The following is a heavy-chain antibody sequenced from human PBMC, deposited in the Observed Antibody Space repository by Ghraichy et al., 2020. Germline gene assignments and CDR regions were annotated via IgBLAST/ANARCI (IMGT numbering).Heavy chain of an antibody. CDR2: INHSGST. CDR3: ARGPLWFGEFRS. D-gene: IGHD3-10*01. Sequence: SETLSLTCAVYGGSFSGYYWSWIRQPPGKGLEWIGEINHSGSTNYNPSLKSRVTISVDTSKNQFSLKLSSVTAADTAVYYCARGPLWFGEFRSWGQGTLVTVSS. V-gene: IGHV4-34*01. J-gene: IGHJ5*02. CDR1: GGSFSGYY.